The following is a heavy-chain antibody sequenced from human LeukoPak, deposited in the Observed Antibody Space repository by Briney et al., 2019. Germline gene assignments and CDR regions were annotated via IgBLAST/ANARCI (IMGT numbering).Heavy chain of an antibody. V-gene: IGHV3-7*01. D-gene: IGHD3-10*01. CDR3: ARMMVRGVIGQYYYYYMDV. Sequence: GGSLRLSCAASGFTFRSSWMSWVRQAPGKGLEWVANIKQDGSEKYYVDSVKGRFTISRDNAKNSLYLQMNSLRAEDTAVYYYARMMVRGVIGQYYYYYMDVWGKGTTVTVSS. CDR2: IKQDGSEK. CDR1: GFTFRSSW. J-gene: IGHJ6*03.